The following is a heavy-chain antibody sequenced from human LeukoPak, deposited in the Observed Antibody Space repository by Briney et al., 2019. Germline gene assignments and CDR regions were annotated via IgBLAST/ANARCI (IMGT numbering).Heavy chain of an antibody. D-gene: IGHD2-2*01. Sequence: PSETLSLTCTVSGGSIRSGSYYWSWIRQPAGKGLEWIGRIYTSGSTNYNPSLKSRVTISVDTSKNQFSLKLSSVTAADTAVYYCARGLVVPAAILYYYYGMDVWGQGTTVTVSS. CDR2: IYTSGST. CDR3: ARGLVVPAAILYYYYGMDV. CDR1: GGSIRSGSYY. J-gene: IGHJ6*02. V-gene: IGHV4-61*02.